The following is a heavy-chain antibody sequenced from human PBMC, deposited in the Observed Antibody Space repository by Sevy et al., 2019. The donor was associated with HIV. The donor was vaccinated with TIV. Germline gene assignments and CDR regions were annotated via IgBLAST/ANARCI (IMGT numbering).Heavy chain of an antibody. D-gene: IGHD2-15*01. J-gene: IGHJ4*02. Sequence: GGSLRLSCVASGFTVSSNYMSWVRQAPGKGLEWGPVIYSGGTTYYADSLKGRFTISRDNSKNTLYLQMNSLRAEDTAVYYCARRGPGGRALDYWGQGTLVTVSS. CDR2: IYSGGTT. CDR1: GFTVSSNY. CDR3: ARRGPGGRALDY. V-gene: IGHV3-53*01.